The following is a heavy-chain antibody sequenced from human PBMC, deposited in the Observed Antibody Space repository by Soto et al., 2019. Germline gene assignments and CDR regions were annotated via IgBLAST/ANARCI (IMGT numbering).Heavy chain of an antibody. Sequence: EVQLLESGGGLVQPGGSLRLSCAASGFTFSSYAMSWVRQAPGKGLEWVSAISGSGGSTYYADSVKGRFTISRDNSKNTLYRQMNGLGADDTAVYYCARSPLGFWGSYPFDYWGQGTLVSVSS. CDR3: ARSPLGFWGSYPFDY. CDR1: GFTFSSYA. J-gene: IGHJ4*02. V-gene: IGHV3-23*01. D-gene: IGHD3-16*01. CDR2: ISGSGGST.